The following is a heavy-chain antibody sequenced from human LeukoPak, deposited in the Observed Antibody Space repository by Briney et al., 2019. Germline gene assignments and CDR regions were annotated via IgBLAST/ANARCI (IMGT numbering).Heavy chain of an antibody. CDR1: GYSFTSYW. CDR2: IYPGDSDT. CDR3: ARPHYYDSSGYYNFFDY. V-gene: IGHV5-51*01. D-gene: IGHD3-22*01. J-gene: IGHJ4*02. Sequence: GESLKISCKGSGYSFTSYWIGWVRQMPGKGLEWMGIIYPGDSDTRYSPSFQGQVTISAGKSISTAYLQWSSLKASDTAMYYCARPHYYDSSGYYNFFDYWGQGTLVTVSS.